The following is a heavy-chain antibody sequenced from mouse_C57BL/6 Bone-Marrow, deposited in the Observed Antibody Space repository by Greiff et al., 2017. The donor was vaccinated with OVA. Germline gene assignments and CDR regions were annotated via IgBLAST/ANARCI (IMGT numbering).Heavy chain of an antibody. CDR1: GFNIKDDY. V-gene: IGHV14-4*01. D-gene: IGHD2-10*02. J-gene: IGHJ3*01. CDR2: IDPENGDT. CDR3: TTTLYGPWFAY. Sequence: EVKVVESGAELVRPGASVKLSCTASGFNIKDDYMHWVKQRPEQGLEWIGWIDPENGDTEYASKFQGKATITADTSSNTAYLQLSSLTSEDTAVYYCTTTLYGPWFAYWGQGTLVTVSA.